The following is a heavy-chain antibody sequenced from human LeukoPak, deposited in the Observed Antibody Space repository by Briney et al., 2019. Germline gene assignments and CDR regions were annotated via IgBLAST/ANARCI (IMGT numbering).Heavy chain of an antibody. CDR1: GYTFTSYG. Sequence: ASVKVSCKASGYTFTSYGISWVRQATGQGLEWMGWMNPNSGNTGYAQKFQGRVTITRNTSISTAYMELSSLRSEDTAVYYCARGAGSTSVYYYMDVWGKGTTVTVSS. V-gene: IGHV1-8*03. CDR3: ARGAGSTSVYYYMDV. D-gene: IGHD2-15*01. CDR2: MNPNSGNT. J-gene: IGHJ6*03.